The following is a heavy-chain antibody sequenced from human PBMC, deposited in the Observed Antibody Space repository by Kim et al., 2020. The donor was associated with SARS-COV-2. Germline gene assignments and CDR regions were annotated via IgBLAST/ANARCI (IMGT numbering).Heavy chain of an antibody. Sequence: SETLSLTCAVYGGSFSGYYWSWIRQPPGKGLEWIGEINHSGSTNYNPSLKSRVTISVDTSKNQFSLMLSSVTAADTAVYYCARGQMKVAGTIGYYYYGMDVWGQGTPVTVSS. CDR2: INHSGST. D-gene: IGHD6-19*01. V-gene: IGHV4-34*01. CDR1: GGSFSGYY. J-gene: IGHJ6*02. CDR3: ARGQMKVAGTIGYYYYGMDV.